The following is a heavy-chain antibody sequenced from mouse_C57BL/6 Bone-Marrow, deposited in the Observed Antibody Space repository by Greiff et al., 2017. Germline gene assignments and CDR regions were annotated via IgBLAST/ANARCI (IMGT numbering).Heavy chain of an antibody. V-gene: IGHV7-3*01. D-gene: IGHD2-12*01. CDR1: GFTFTDYY. Sequence: EVKVVESGGGLVQPGGSLSLSCAASGFTFTDYYMSWVRQPPGKALEWLGFIRNKANGYTTEYSASVKGRFTISRDNSQSIHYLQMNALRAEDSATYYCARWTSYYSPFDYWGQGTTLTVSS. CDR3: ARWTSYYSPFDY. CDR2: IRNKANGYTT. J-gene: IGHJ2*01.